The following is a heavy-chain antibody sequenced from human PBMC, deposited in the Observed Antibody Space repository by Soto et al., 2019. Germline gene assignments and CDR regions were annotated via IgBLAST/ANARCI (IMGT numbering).Heavy chain of an antibody. CDR1: GGSSSNSSYC. CDR2: IYYSGST. D-gene: IGHD3-22*01. CDR3: ARLASGYRISCFDY. Sequence: PSQTLSLTWTVSGGSSSNSSYCWGFIRQPPGKGLEWIGSIYYSGSTYYNPSLKSRVTISVDTSKNQFSLKLSSVTDADTAVYYCARLASGYRISCFDYWGPGPLVTAPQ. V-gene: IGHV4-39*01. J-gene: IGHJ4*02.